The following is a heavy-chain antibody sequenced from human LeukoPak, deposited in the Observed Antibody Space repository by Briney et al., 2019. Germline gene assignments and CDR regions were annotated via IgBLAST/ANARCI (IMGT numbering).Heavy chain of an antibody. J-gene: IGHJ4*02. CDR2: ISAYNGNT. D-gene: IGHD2-15*01. Sequence: SVSPSPTASGYTSSVYGIGWVREAPGQGLEWLGYISAYNGNTNYAQKVQGRITMTTDTSTSTSYMEMRSLRSDDTAVYYCARDRSGFSCYWMYWGQGTLVTVSS. V-gene: IGHV1-18*01. CDR1: GYTSSVYG. CDR3: ARDRSGFSCYWMY.